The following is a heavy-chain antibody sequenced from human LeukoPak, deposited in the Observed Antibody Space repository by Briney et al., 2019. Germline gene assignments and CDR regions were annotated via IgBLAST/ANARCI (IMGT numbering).Heavy chain of an antibody. CDR3: ARDLGYDSSGSFI. D-gene: IGHD3-22*01. CDR2: IYSGGST. Sequence: GGSLRLSCAASGFTVSSNYMSWVRQAPGKGLEWVSVIYSGGSTYYADSVKGRFTISRDNSKNTLYLQMNSLRAEDTAVYYCARDLGYDSSGSFIWGQGTLVTVSS. CDR1: GFTVSSNY. J-gene: IGHJ4*02. V-gene: IGHV3-53*01.